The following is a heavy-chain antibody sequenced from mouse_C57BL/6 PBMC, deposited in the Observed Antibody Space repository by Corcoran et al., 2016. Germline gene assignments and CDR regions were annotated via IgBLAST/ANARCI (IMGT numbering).Heavy chain of an antibody. J-gene: IGHJ3*01. CDR3: ARWDYYGSRFAY. D-gene: IGHD1-1*01. CDR1: GYTFTTYG. V-gene: IGHV9-3*01. CDR2: INTYSGVP. Sequence: QIQLVQSGPELKKPGETVKISCKASGYTFTTYGMSWVKQAPGKGLKWMGWINTYSGVPTYADDFKGRFAFSLETSASTAYLQINNLKNEDTATYFCARWDYYGSRFAYWGQGTLVTVSA.